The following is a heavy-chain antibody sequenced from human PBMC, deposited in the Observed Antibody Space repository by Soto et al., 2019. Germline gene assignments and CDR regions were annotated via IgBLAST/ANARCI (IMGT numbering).Heavy chain of an antibody. CDR2: ISSSSSYI. J-gene: IGHJ4*02. V-gene: IGHV3-21*01. CDR3: ARGVPRGGRRYFAY. CDR1: GFTFSSYS. D-gene: IGHD3-10*01. Sequence: EVQLVESGGGLVKPGGSLRLSCAASGFTFSSYSMNWVRQAPGKGLEWVSSISSSSSYIYYADSVKGRFTISRDNAKNSLYLQMNSLRAEDTAVYYWARGVPRGGRRYFAYWGQGTLVTVSS.